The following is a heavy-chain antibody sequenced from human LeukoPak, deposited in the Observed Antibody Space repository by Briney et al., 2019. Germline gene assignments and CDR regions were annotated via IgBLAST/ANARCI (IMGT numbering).Heavy chain of an antibody. Sequence: GGSLRLSCAASGFTFSTYAMNWVRQAPGKGLEWVSSISGSGGRAYYADSVKGRFTISRDNSKSTLYLQMNSLRSEAPAVSYFSKGSRGSSGYKTFFDYWGQGARVTVSS. V-gene: IGHV3-23*01. D-gene: IGHD3-22*01. CDR1: GFTFSTYA. CDR3: SKGSRGSSGYKTFFDY. J-gene: IGHJ4*02. CDR2: ISGSGGRA.